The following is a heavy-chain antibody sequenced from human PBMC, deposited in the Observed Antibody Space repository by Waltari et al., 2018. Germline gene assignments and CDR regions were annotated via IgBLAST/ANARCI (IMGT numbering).Heavy chain of an antibody. CDR3: ARSRSITIFGVVTPPYGMDV. V-gene: IGHV1-69*01. J-gene: IGHJ6*02. Sequence: QVQLVQSGAEVKKPGSSVKVSCKASGGTFSSYAISWVRQAPGQGLEWMGGIIPIFGTANYAQKFQGRVTMTADESTSTAYMELSSLRSEDTAVYYCARSRSITIFGVVTPPYGMDVWGQGTTVTVSS. CDR2: IIPIFGTA. D-gene: IGHD3-3*01. CDR1: GGTFSSYA.